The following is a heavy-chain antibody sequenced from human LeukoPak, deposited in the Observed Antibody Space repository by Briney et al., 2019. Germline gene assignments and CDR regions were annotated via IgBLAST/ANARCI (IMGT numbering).Heavy chain of an antibody. J-gene: IGHJ4*02. Sequence: SETLSLTCAIYGGSFSGYYWGWIRQPPGKGLEWIGEINHSGSTNYNPSLKSRVTISVDTSKNQFSLKLSSVTAADTAVYYCARDRPPFDYWGQGTLVTVSS. CDR2: INHSGST. V-gene: IGHV4-34*01. CDR1: GGSFSGYY. CDR3: ARDRPPFDY.